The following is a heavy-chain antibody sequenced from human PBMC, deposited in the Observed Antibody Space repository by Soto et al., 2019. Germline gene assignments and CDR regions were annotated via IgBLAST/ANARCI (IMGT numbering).Heavy chain of an antibody. D-gene: IGHD6-6*01. CDR1: GGSISSGGYS. CDR3: ARGRGQIAARPSNWFDP. V-gene: IGHV4-30-2*01. Sequence: SETLSLTCAVSGGSISSGGYSWSWIRQPPGKGLEWIGYIYHSGSSYYNPSLKSRVTISVDRSKNQFSLKLSSVTAADTAVYYCARGRGQIAARPSNWFDPWGQGTLVTVSS. CDR2: IYHSGSS. J-gene: IGHJ5*02.